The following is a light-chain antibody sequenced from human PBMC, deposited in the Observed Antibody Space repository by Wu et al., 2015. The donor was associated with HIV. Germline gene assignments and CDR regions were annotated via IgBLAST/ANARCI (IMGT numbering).Light chain of an antibody. CDR1: QSIGNN. V-gene: IGKV3-15*01. Sequence: EIVMTQSPATLSASPGEAATLSCRANQSIGNNLAWYQQKLGQAPRLLIYDAFTRATGIPARFSGSGSGTEFTLTISSLQSDDFAVYYCQQYNNWFVGITFGPGPKWKSN. J-gene: IGKJ3*01. CDR3: QQYNNWFVGIT. CDR2: DAF.